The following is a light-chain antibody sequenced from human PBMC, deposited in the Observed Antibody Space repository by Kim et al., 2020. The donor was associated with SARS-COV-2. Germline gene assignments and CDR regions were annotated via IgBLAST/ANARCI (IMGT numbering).Light chain of an antibody. CDR2: GAS. J-gene: IGKJ3*01. Sequence: SPGERATLSCRASQSLNSGYIAWYQQKSGQAPRLLMYGASSRATGIPDRFSGSGSGTDFTLSISRLEPEDFAVYYCQQYGNTPFTFGPGTKVDIK. CDR1: QSLNSGY. CDR3: QQYGNTPFT. V-gene: IGKV3-20*01.